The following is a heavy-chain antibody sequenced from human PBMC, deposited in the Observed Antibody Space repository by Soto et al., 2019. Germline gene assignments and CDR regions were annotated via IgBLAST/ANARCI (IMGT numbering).Heavy chain of an antibody. CDR2: ISAYNGNT. Sequence: ASVKVSCKASGYTFTSCGISWVRQAPGQGLEWMGWISAYNGNTNYAQKLQGRVTMTTDTSTSTAYMELRSLRSDDTAVYYCAXVRGIAIFGVVTRGMDVWGQGTTVTVSS. CDR1: GYTFTSCG. V-gene: IGHV1-18*01. CDR3: AXVRGIAIFGVVTRGMDV. D-gene: IGHD3-3*01. J-gene: IGHJ6*02.